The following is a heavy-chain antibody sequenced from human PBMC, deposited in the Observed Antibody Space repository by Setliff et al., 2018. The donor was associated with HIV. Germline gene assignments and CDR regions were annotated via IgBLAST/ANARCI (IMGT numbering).Heavy chain of an antibody. V-gene: IGHV3-7*01. CDR2: IKQDGSEM. J-gene: IGHJ4*02. CDR3: ARLYGDSNYFYY. D-gene: IGHD4-17*01. CDR1: EFTFSSYA. Sequence: GGSLRLSCVASEFTFSSYAMNWVRQAPGKGLERVASIKQDGSEMYYADSVKGRFTISRDNAKNSLYLQLNSLRAEDTAVYYCARLYGDSNYFYYWGQGTLVTGSS.